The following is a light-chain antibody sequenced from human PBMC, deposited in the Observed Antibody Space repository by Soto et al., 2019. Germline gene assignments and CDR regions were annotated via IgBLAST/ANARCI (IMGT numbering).Light chain of an antibody. CDR3: HQYAAVPRT. V-gene: IGKV3-20*01. Sequence: EIVLTQSPGTLSLSPGERATLSCRASQTVANRYLAWYQQKPGQAPRLLMYIASTRATGIPDRFSGSGSGADSTLTISRLEPEDFAVYYCHQYAAVPRTFGQGTKVEVK. CDR2: IAS. J-gene: IGKJ1*01. CDR1: QTVANRY.